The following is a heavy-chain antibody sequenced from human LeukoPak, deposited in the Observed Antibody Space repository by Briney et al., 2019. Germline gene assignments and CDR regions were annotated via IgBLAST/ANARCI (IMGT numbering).Heavy chain of an antibody. CDR2: IGVNT. V-gene: IGHV3-23*01. Sequence: GGSLRLSCAASGFTFSNYAMSWVRQAPGKGLEWVSAIGVNTYYTDSVKGRFTISRDNSKNTLYLQMNSLRAEDTAVYYCARGGDGNWNVRVDAFDIWGQGTMVTVSS. J-gene: IGHJ3*02. D-gene: IGHD1-1*01. CDR3: ARGGDGNWNVRVDAFDI. CDR1: GFTFSNYA.